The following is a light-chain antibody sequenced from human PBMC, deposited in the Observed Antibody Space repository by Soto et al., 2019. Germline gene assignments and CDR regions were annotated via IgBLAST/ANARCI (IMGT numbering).Light chain of an antibody. CDR1: QSVTSN. Sequence: EVVVTQSPATLSVSPGERATLSCRASQSVTSNLAWYQQKPGQTPRLLIYGASTKATGIPARFSGSGSGTDFTLTISRLEPEDFAVYYCQHYGSSRTFGQGTKVDIK. CDR2: GAS. V-gene: IGKV3-15*01. J-gene: IGKJ1*01. CDR3: QHYGSSRT.